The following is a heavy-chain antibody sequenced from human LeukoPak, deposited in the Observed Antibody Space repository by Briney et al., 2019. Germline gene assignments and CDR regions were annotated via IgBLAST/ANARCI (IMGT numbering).Heavy chain of an antibody. V-gene: IGHV4-59*01. J-gene: IGHJ5*02. CDR3: ARGEDRGGYYLGSWFDP. CDR1: GDSISNYY. Sequence: SETLSLTCTDSGDSISNYYWTWIRQPPGKGLEWIGYIYFSGSTNYNPSLKTRVTMSVDTSKNQFSLKLSSVTAADTATYYCARGEDRGGYYLGSWFDPWGQGTLVTVSS. CDR2: IYFSGST. D-gene: IGHD3-22*01.